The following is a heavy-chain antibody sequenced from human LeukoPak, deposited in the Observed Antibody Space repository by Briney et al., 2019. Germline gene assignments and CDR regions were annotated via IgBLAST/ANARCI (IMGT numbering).Heavy chain of an antibody. Sequence: SETLSLTCAVYGGSFSGYYWSWIRQPPGKGLEWIGEINHSGSTNYNPSLKSRVTISVDTSKNQFSLKLSSVTAADTAVYYCARLETGNSAYYYYYGMDVWGQGTTATVSS. CDR1: GGSFSGYY. V-gene: IGHV4-34*01. CDR2: INHSGST. D-gene: IGHD4-23*01. J-gene: IGHJ6*02. CDR3: ARLETGNSAYYYYYGMDV.